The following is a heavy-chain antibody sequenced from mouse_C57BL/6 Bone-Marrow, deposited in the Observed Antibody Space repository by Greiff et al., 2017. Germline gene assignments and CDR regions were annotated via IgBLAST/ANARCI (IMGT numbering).Heavy chain of an antibody. CDR1: GYSITSGYY. D-gene: IGHD3-2*02. Sequence: EVHLVESGPGLVKPSQSLSLTCSVTGYSITSGYYWNWIRQFPGNKLEWMGYISYDGSNNYNPSLKNRISITRDTSKNQFFLKLNSVTTEDTATYYCAKYSSGYVWFAYWGQGTLVTVSA. CDR3: AKYSSGYVWFAY. J-gene: IGHJ3*01. V-gene: IGHV3-6*01. CDR2: ISYDGSN.